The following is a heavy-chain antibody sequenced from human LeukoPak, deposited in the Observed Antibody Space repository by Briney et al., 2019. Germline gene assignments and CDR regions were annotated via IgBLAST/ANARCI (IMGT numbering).Heavy chain of an antibody. CDR1: GYTFTGYY. J-gene: IGHJ4*02. CDR2: INPNSGGT. V-gene: IGHV1-2*02. D-gene: IGHD3-16*02. CDR3: ARGQGDVWGSYRYTGYFDY. Sequence: GASVKVSCKASGYTFTGYYMHWVRQAPEQGLEWMGWINPNSGGTNYAQKFQGRVTMTRDTSISTAYMELSRLRSDDTAVYYCARGQGDVWGSYRYTGYFDYWGQGTLVTVSS.